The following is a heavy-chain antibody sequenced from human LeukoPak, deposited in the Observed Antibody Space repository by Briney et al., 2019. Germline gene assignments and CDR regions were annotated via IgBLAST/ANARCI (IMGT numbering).Heavy chain of an antibody. CDR1: GFTFSRYE. CDR3: ARVGKQWLAIDY. CDR2: ISGSGRSI. J-gene: IGHJ4*02. V-gene: IGHV3-48*03. Sequence: GGSLRLSCAASGFTFSRYEMNWVRQAPGKGLEWLSYISGSGRSINYADSVKGRFTISRDNAKNSLYLQLNTLRAEDTAVYYCARVGKQWLAIDYWGQGTLVTVSS. D-gene: IGHD6-19*01.